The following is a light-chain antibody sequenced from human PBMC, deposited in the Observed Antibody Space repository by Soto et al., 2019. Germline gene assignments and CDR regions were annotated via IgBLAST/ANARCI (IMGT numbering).Light chain of an antibody. CDR3: QQQSVWRLP. J-gene: IGKJ4*01. CDR1: QSVSSNH. CDR2: GGS. Sequence: IASTRSPGTLTLSPGESATLYCKASQSVSSNHLAWYQQKTGQAPRSLIYGGSSRATGIPVRVCGSRYGKDVSLTISSLESEEGAVDYCQQQSVWRLPFGEGTKVDIK. V-gene: IGKV3D-20*02.